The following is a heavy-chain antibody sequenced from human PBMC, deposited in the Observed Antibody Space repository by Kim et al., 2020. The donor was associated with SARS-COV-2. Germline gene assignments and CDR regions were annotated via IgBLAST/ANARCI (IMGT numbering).Heavy chain of an antibody. D-gene: IGHD6-13*01. CDR1: GYTFTSYA. Sequence: ASVKVSCKASGYTFTSYAMHWVRQAPGQRLEWMGWINAVNGNTKYSQKFQGRVTITRDTSASTAYMELRSLRSEDTAVYYCARNPSGYSSSWYDSWFDPWGKGTLVTVSS. CDR2: INAVNGNT. CDR3: ARNPSGYSSSWYDSWFDP. J-gene: IGHJ5*02. V-gene: IGHV1-3*01.